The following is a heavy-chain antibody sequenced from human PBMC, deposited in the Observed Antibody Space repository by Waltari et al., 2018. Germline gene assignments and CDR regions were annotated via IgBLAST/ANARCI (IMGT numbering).Heavy chain of an antibody. D-gene: IGHD5-12*01. J-gene: IGHJ5*02. V-gene: IGHV4-59*03. CDR1: GFTFSSYS. Sequence: VQLVESGGGLVKPGGSLRLSCAASGFTFSSYSMNWVRQAPGKGLEWIGSIYYNGNTYYNPSLKSRVTISKDTSKNQLSLTLTTVTAADTAVYYCVGPYSGYIGSWFDPWGQGTLVTVSS. CDR2: IYYNGNT. CDR3: VGPYSGYIGSWFDP.